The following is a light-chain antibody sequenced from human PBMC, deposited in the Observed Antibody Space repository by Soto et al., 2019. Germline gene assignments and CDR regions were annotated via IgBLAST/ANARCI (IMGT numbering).Light chain of an antibody. CDR1: QSLSSNY. V-gene: IGKV3-20*01. CDR3: QQYGSSPLT. J-gene: IGKJ4*01. Sequence: EIVLTQSPGTLSLSLGERATLSCRASQSLSSNYLAWYQQKPGQAPRLLIYGSSSRATGILDRFSGSGSGTDFTLTISRLEPEDFAVYYCQQYGSSPLTFGGGTKVEIK. CDR2: GSS.